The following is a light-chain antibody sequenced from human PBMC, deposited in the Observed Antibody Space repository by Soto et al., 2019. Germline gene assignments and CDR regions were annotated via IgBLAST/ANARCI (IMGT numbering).Light chain of an antibody. CDR1: QSISSY. V-gene: IGKV1-39*01. CDR2: AAS. Sequence: DIQMTQSPSSLSASVGDRVTITCRASQSISSYLNWYQQKPGKAPKLLSYAASSLQSGVPSRFSGSVSGTDFTLTISSLQPEDFATYYCQQSYSTPFTFGPGTKVDIK. CDR3: QQSYSTPFT. J-gene: IGKJ3*01.